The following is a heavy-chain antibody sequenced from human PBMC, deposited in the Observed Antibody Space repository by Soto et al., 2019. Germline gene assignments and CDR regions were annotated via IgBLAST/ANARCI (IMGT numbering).Heavy chain of an antibody. J-gene: IGHJ4*02. CDR1: GGSISSDY. V-gene: IGHV4-59*08. Sequence: QVQLQESGPGLVKPSETLSLTCTVSGGSISSDYWSWIRQPPVKELEWIGFIYYSGNSSYNPSLKSRATISIDSSKNLFSRRLSSVTAADTAVYYCARRRSGHTFFDYWGQGTLVAVSS. D-gene: IGHD3-10*01. CDR3: ARRRSGHTFFDY. CDR2: IYYSGNS.